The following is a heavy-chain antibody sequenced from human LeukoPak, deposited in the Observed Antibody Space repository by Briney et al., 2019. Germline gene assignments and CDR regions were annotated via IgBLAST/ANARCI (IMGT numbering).Heavy chain of an antibody. D-gene: IGHD4-17*01. CDR3: ATEYSTQTVTNFDY. V-gene: IGHV4-61*02. CDR2: IYTSGST. J-gene: IGHJ4*02. CDR1: GGSISSGSYY. Sequence: PSQTLSLTCTVSGGSISSGSYYWSWIRQPAGKGLEWIGRIYTSGSTKYNPSLKSRVTISVDTSKNQFSLKLSSLTAADTAVYYCATEYSTQTVTNFDYWGQGTLVTVSS.